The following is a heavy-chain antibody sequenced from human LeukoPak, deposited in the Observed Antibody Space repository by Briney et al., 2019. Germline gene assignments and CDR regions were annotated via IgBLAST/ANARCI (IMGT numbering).Heavy chain of an antibody. CDR3: AKVGRYYYDSSGYFDY. J-gene: IGHJ4*02. D-gene: IGHD3-22*01. V-gene: IGHV3-30*18. Sequence: SGRSLRLSCAAPGFTFSSYGMHWVRQAPGKGLEWVAVISYDGSNKYYADSVKGRFTISRDNSKNTLYLQMNSLRAEDTAVYYCAKVGRYYYDSSGYFDYWGQGTLVTVSS. CDR2: ISYDGSNK. CDR1: GFTFSSYG.